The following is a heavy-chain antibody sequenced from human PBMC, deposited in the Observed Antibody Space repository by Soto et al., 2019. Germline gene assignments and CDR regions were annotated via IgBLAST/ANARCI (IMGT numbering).Heavy chain of an antibody. Sequence: SLTCTVSGGAINSYYWTWIRQPAGKGLEWIGRIYSSGSTKYNPSLQSRVTMSLDTSKNRFSLRLTSVTAADTAVYYCARGQRFSDWFDPWGQGTLVIVSA. D-gene: IGHD3-3*01. CDR3: ARGQRFSDWFDP. CDR1: GGAINSYY. CDR2: IYSSGST. V-gene: IGHV4-4*07. J-gene: IGHJ5*02.